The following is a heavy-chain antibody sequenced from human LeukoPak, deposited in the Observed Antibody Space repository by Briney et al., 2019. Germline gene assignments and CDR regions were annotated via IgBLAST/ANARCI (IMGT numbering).Heavy chain of an antibody. CDR1: GGSISSYY. CDR2: IYSSGST. CDR3: ARAATWFGEPEDSGNWFDP. J-gene: IGHJ5*02. Sequence: SETLSLTCTVSGGSISSYYWSWIRQLPGKGLEWIGYIYSSGSTNYNPSLKSRVTISVDTSKKQFSLKLSSVTAADTAVYYCARAATWFGEPEDSGNWFDPWGQGTLVTVSS. V-gene: IGHV4-59*01. D-gene: IGHD3-10*01.